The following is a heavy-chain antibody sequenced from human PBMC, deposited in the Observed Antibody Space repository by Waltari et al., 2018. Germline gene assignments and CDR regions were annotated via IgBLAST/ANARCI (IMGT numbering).Heavy chain of an antibody. CDR2: ISFAGSTV. CDR3: ARPRSPYDNDAFDV. V-gene: IGHV3-48*01. Sequence: QWVESGGGLVQPGGSLRCSCEASGFSFGGSNMAWVRQAPGRGLEWVSYISFAGSTVYYADSVRGRFTISRDNAKNSVSLQMTSLRVEDTAVYYCARPRSPYDNDAFDVWGRGTMVTVSS. J-gene: IGHJ3*01. CDR1: GFSFGGSN. D-gene: IGHD3-22*01.